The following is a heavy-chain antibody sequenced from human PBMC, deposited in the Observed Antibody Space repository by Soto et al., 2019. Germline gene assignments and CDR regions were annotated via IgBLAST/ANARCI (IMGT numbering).Heavy chain of an antibody. CDR3: ARGNGGRVFYYGMDV. CDR1: GYTFTGYY. CDR2: INPNSGGT. J-gene: IGHJ6*02. Sequence: ASVKVSCKASGYTFTGYYMHWVRQAPGQGLEWMGWINPNSGGTNYAQKFQGWVTMTRDTSISTAYMELSRLRSDDTAVYYCARGNGGRVFYYGMDVWGQGTTVTVS. V-gene: IGHV1-2*04. D-gene: IGHD2-15*01.